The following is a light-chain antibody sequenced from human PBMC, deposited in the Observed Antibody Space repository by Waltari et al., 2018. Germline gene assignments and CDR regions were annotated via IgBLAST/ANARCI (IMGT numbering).Light chain of an antibody. CDR2: GKN. CDR3: NSRDSNGNPFV. J-gene: IGLJ1*01. V-gene: IGLV3-19*01. CDR1: SLSYYD. Sequence: SSELTQDPAVSVALGPTVRITCQGDSLSYYDANWYRQNPGQAPLLVMYGKNNRPSGIPDRFSGSYSGDTASLTITGAQAEDEADYYCNSRDSNGNPFVFGPATKVTVL.